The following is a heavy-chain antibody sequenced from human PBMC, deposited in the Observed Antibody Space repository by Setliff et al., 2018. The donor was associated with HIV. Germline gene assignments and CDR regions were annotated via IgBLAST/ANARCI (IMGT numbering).Heavy chain of an antibody. CDR2: LYYSGNT. J-gene: IGHJ4*02. Sequence: KASETLSLTCTVSGGSISTTSYYWGWVRQPPGKGLEWIGSLYYSGNTYYNPSLKSRVTVSVDTSKSQFSLKLTSMTAADTAVYYCARQRAYSSKRFRSDYFDFWGQGTLVTVSS. V-gene: IGHV4-39*01. D-gene: IGHD6-13*01. CDR3: ARQRAYSSKRFRSDYFDF. CDR1: GGSISTTSYY.